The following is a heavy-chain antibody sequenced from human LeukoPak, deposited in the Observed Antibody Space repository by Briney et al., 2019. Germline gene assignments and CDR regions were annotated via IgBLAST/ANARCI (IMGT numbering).Heavy chain of an antibody. J-gene: IGHJ5*02. D-gene: IGHD3-10*01. CDR2: MNPGSGDT. CDR3: ALEGFGETSEFDP. CDR1: EYTFTTHD. V-gene: IGHV1-8*01. Sequence: ASVKVSCKASEYTFTTHDLTWVRQATGQGLEWMGWMNPGSGDTAYAQKFQGRVTMTRDTSMSTAYMELNSLGSEDTAVYYCALEGFGETSEFDPWGQGTLVTVSS.